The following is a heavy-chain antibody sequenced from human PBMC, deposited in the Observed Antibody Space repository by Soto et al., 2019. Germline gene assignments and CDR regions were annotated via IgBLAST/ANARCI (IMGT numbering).Heavy chain of an antibody. D-gene: IGHD5-18*01. Sequence: GGSLRLSCAASGFTFSSYWMHWVRQTAGKGLVWVSQINSDGSATRYADSVKGRFTISRDNAKNTVYLQMNSLRAEDTAVYYCATLNSFGSDYWGQGTLVTVSS. V-gene: IGHV3-74*01. CDR3: ATLNSFGSDY. CDR1: GFTFSSYW. CDR2: INSDGSAT. J-gene: IGHJ4*02.